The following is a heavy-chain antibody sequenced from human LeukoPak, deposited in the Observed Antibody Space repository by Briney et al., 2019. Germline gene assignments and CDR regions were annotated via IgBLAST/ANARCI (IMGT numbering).Heavy chain of an antibody. D-gene: IGHD3-22*01. CDR1: GYTFTSYY. J-gene: IGHJ5*02. CDR3: ARDLEGYYDSSGADWFDP. Sequence: ASVTVSCTASGYTFTSYYMHWVRQAPGQGLEWMGIINPSGGSTSYAQKFQGRVTMTRDTSTSTVYMELSSLRSEDTAVYYCARDLEGYYDSSGADWFDPWGQGTLVTVSS. CDR2: INPSGGST. V-gene: IGHV1-46*01.